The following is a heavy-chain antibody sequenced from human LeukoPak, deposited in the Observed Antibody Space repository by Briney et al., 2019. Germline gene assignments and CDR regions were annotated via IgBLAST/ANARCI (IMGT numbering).Heavy chain of an antibody. V-gene: IGHV3-7*01. CDR2: IKRDGSEK. J-gene: IGHJ4*02. Sequence: PGGSLRLFCAASGFTFSNYWMNWVRQAPGKGLEWVANIKRDGSEKHYVDSVKGRFTISRDNAKNSLYLQMNSLTAEDTAVYYCASPFDWGQGTLVTVSS. CDR1: GFTFSNYW. CDR3: ASPFD.